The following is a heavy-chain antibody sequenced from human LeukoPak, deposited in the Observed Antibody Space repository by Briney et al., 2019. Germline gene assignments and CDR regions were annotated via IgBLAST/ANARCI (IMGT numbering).Heavy chain of an antibody. Sequence: SETLSLTCTVSGGSISSYYWSWIRQPPGKGLEWIGDIYYSGSTNYNPSLKSRVTISVDTSKNQFSLKLSSVTAADTAVYYCARAPYGDNGYTAEVADYWGQGTLVTVSS. V-gene: IGHV4-59*12. CDR1: GGSISSYY. CDR2: IYYSGST. CDR3: ARAPYGDNGYTAEVADY. J-gene: IGHJ4*02. D-gene: IGHD3-16*01.